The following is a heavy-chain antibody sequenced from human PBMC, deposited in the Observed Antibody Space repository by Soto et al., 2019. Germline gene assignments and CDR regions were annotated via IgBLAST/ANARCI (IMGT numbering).Heavy chain of an antibody. CDR2: FDPEDGET. V-gene: IGHV1-24*01. CDR3: AGESPAKYSGSYSYYYGMDV. J-gene: IGHJ6*02. Sequence: GASVKVSCKVSGYTLTELSMHWVRQAPGKGLEWMGGFDPEDGETIYAQKFQGRVTMTEDTSTDTAYMELSSLRSEDTAVYYCAGESPAKYSGSYSYYYGMDVWGQGTTVTVYS. CDR1: GYTLTELS. D-gene: IGHD1-26*01.